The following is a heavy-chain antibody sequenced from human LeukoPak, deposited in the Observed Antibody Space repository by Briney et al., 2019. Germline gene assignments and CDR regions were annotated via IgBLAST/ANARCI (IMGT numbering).Heavy chain of an antibody. D-gene: IGHD4-17*01. CDR3: ARVMTTVTIYFDY. CDR1: GYTFTGYY. J-gene: IGHJ4*02. V-gene: IGHV1-2*02. CDR2: INPNSGGT. Sequence: ASVKASCKASGYTFTGYYMHWVRQAPGQGLEWMGWINPNSGGTNYAQKFQGRVTMTRDTSISTAYMELSRLRSDDTAVYYCARVMTTVTIYFDYWGQGTLVTVSS.